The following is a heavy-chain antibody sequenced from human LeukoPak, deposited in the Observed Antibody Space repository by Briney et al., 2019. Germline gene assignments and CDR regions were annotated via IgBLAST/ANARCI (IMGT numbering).Heavy chain of an antibody. Sequence: GGSLRLSCAASGFSFSSYSMNWVRQAPGKGLEWVSSISSSSIYIYYADSLKGRFTISRDNARNSLYLQMNSLRAEDTAVYYCARDGKAVAVAFDIWGQGTMVTVSS. CDR2: ISSSSIYI. CDR3: ARDGKAVAVAFDI. J-gene: IGHJ3*02. V-gene: IGHV3-21*01. D-gene: IGHD6-19*01. CDR1: GFSFSSYS.